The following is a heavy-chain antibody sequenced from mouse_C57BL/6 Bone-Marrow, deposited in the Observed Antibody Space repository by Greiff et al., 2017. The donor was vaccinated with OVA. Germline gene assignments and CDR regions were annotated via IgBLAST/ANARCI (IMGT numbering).Heavy chain of an antibody. V-gene: IGHV1-59*01. D-gene: IGHD1-1*01. CDR1: GYTFTSYW. CDR2: IDPSDSYT. CDR3: ERGGYNGRSYGYYFDY. J-gene: IGHJ2*01. Sequence: QVQLQQPGAELVRPGTSVKLSCKASGYTFTSYWMHWVKQRPGQGLEWIGVIDPSDSYTNYNQKFKGKATLTVDTSSSTAYMQLSSLTSEDSAVYYSERGGYNGRSYGYYFDYWGQGTTLTVSS.